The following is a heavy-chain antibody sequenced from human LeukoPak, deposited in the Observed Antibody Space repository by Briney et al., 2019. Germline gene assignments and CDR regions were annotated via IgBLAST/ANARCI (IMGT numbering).Heavy chain of an antibody. Sequence: SETLSLTCTVSGGSISSYSWSWIRQPPGKGLEWIGYTYYSGSTYYNPSLKSRVTISVDTSKNQFSTKLNSVTAADTAVYYCARARSGSYLDWFDPWGQGTLVTVSS. CDR2: TYYSGST. D-gene: IGHD3-10*01. CDR3: ARARSGSYLDWFDP. V-gene: IGHV4-59*01. CDR1: GGSISSYS. J-gene: IGHJ5*02.